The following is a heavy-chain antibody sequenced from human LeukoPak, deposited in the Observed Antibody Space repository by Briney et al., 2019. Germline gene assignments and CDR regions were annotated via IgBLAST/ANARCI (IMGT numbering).Heavy chain of an antibody. V-gene: IGHV3-74*01. CDR1: GFPFSSYW. D-gene: IGHD4-17*01. Sequence: GGSLRLSCAASGFPFSSYWMHWVCQAPGKGLVWVSRINSDGSSTSYADSVKGRFTISRDNAKNTLYLQMNSLRAEDTAVYYCARVAGDYDYYYYYYYMDVWVKGTTVTVSS. CDR3: ARVAGDYDYYYYYYYMDV. J-gene: IGHJ6*03. CDR2: INSDGSST.